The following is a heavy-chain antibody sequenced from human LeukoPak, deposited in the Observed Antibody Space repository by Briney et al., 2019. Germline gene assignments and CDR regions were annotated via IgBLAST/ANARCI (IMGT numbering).Heavy chain of an antibody. CDR2: IIPILGIA. CDR1: GYTFTSYD. D-gene: IGHD4-17*01. V-gene: IGHV1-69*04. CDR3: ASGGTVTSSFDY. Sequence: SVKVSCKASGYTFTSYDINWVRQATGQGLEWMGRIIPILGIANYAQKFQGRVTITADKSTSTAYMELSSLRSEDTAVYYCASGGTVTSSFDYWGQGTLVTVSS. J-gene: IGHJ4*02.